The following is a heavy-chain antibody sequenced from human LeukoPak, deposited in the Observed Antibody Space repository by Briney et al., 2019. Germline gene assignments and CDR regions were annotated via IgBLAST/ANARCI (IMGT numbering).Heavy chain of an antibody. D-gene: IGHD4-11*01. CDR2: INHSGST. CDR3: ASAWNDYKDY. Sequence: SETLSLTCAVYGGSFSGYYWGWIPQPPGKGLEWIGEINHSGSTNYNPSLKSRVTISVDTSKNQFSLKLSSVTAADTAVYYCASAWNDYKDYWGQGTLVTVSS. CDR1: GGSFSGYY. V-gene: IGHV4-34*01. J-gene: IGHJ4*02.